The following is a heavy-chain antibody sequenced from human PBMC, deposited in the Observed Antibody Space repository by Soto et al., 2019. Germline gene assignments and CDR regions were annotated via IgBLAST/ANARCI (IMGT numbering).Heavy chain of an antibody. CDR1: GGSVSNSKYY. CDR2: VYYRGGS. D-gene: IGHD2-8*01. J-gene: IGHJ4*02. V-gene: IGHV4-39*01. CDR3: VSQRTSVLTQAYFDY. Sequence: SETMSLTCTVSGGSVSNSKYYWGWIRQSPEKGLEWIGSVYYRGGSYYDSSVKIRVTISVDTSKNQFSLNLNSVTASDTAVYYCVSQRTSVLTQAYFDYWGPGALVTVSS.